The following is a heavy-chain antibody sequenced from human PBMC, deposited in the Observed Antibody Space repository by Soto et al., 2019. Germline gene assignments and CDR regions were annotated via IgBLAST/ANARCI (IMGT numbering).Heavy chain of an antibody. V-gene: IGHV4-34*01. CDR2: INHSGST. Sequence: QVQLQQWGAGLLKPSETLSLTCAVYGGSFSGYYWSWIRQPPGKGLEWIGEINHSGSTNYNPSLTSRVTISVDTSKNQFSLKLISVTAADTAVYYCARGVITMVRGVIPYFDYWGQGTLVTVSS. J-gene: IGHJ4*02. D-gene: IGHD3-10*01. CDR3: ARGVITMVRGVIPYFDY. CDR1: GGSFSGYY.